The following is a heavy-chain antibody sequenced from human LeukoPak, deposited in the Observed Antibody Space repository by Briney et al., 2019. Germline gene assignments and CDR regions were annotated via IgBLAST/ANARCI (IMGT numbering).Heavy chain of an antibody. CDR2: ISAYNGNT. CDR3: ARAYDYYDSSGYYYGAFDI. CDR1: GYTFTSYG. Sequence: ASVKVSCKASGYTFTSYGISWVRQAPGQGLEWMGWISAYNGNTNYAQKLQGRVTMTTDTSTSTAYMELWSLRSDDTAVYYCARAYDYYDSSGYYYGAFDIWGQGTMVTVSS. J-gene: IGHJ3*02. V-gene: IGHV1-18*01. D-gene: IGHD3-22*01.